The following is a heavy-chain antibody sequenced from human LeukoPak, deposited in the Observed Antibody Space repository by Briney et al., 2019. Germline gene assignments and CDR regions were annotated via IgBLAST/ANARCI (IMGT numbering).Heavy chain of an antibody. CDR2: ISWNSGSI. Sequence: GGSLRLSCAASGSTFDDYATHWVRQAPGKGLEWVSGISWNSGSIGYADSVKGRFTISRDNAKNSLFLQMNSLRAEDMALYYCAKDAKGGSYFYYFDYWGQGTLVTVSP. D-gene: IGHD1-26*01. J-gene: IGHJ4*02. CDR3: AKDAKGGSYFYYFDY. V-gene: IGHV3-9*03. CDR1: GSTFDDYA.